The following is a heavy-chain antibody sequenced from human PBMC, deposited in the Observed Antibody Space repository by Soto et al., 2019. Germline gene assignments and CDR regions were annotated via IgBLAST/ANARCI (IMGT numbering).Heavy chain of an antibody. CDR1: GFSLSTSGMG. J-gene: IGHJ4*02. Sequence: QITLKESGPTLLKPTQTLTLTCNFSGFSLSTSGMGVGWIRQPPGKALEWLALIYWDDLKCYSPSLKSRLTITKDTSKNQVVLTMTNMDSVDTATYYCAHRRPGFGELSWWGQGTLVTVSS. V-gene: IGHV2-5*02. CDR3: AHRRPGFGELSW. D-gene: IGHD3-10*01. CDR2: IYWDDLK.